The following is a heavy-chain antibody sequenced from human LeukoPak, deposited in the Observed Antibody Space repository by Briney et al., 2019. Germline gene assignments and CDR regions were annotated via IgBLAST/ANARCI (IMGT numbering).Heavy chain of an antibody. CDR1: GGSFSGYY. CDR3: ARVRQSWFGELTYDY. J-gene: IGHJ4*02. D-gene: IGHD3-10*01. CDR2: INHSGST. Sequence: SETLSLTCAVYGGSFSGYYWSWARQPPGKGLEWIGEINHSGSTNYNPSLKSRVTISVDTSKNQFSLKLSSVTAADTAVYYCARVRQSWFGELTYDYWGQGTLVTVSS. V-gene: IGHV4-34*01.